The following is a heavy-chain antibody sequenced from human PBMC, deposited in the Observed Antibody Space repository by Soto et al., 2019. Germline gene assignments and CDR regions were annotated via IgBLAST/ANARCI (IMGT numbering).Heavy chain of an antibody. J-gene: IGHJ4*02. CDR3: AKRGFSSSPDY. D-gene: IGHD3-22*01. CDR1: GGIFSNYA. Sequence: QVELVQSGAEVKKPGSSVKVSCKASGGIFSNYAFNWVRQAPGQGFEWMGTIIPIFGSTNYAKNFQARVTITADESTRSAYMELSSMTSEDTAVYYCAKRGFSSSPDYWGQGTLVTVSS. V-gene: IGHV1-69*18. CDR2: IIPIFGST.